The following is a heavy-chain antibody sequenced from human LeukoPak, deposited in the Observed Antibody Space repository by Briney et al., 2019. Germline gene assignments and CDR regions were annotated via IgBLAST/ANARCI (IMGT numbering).Heavy chain of an antibody. V-gene: IGHV3-11*01. Sequence: GGSLRLSCAASGFTFSDYYMSWIRQAPGKGLEWVSYISSSGSTIYYADSVKGRFTISRDNAKNSLYLQMNSLRAEDTAVYYCARDRVGYCSSTSCYNYYYGMGVWGQGTTVTASS. CDR2: ISSSGSTI. CDR1: GFTFSDYY. D-gene: IGHD2-2*01. CDR3: ARDRVGYCSSTSCYNYYYGMGV. J-gene: IGHJ6*02.